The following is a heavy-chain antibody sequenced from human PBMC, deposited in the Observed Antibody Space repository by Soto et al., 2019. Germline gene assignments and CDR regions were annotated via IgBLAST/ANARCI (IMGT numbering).Heavy chain of an antibody. CDR1: GFTFSSYG. Sequence: QVQLVESGGGVVQPGRSLRLSCAASGFTFSSYGMHWVRQAPGKGLEWVAVISYDGSNKYYADSVKGRFTISRDNSKNTLYLQMNSLRAEDTAVYYCAKGPAIVVVPADMNYYYGMDVWGQGTTVTVSS. CDR3: AKGPAIVVVPADMNYYYGMDV. CDR2: ISYDGSNK. V-gene: IGHV3-30*18. D-gene: IGHD2-2*01. J-gene: IGHJ6*02.